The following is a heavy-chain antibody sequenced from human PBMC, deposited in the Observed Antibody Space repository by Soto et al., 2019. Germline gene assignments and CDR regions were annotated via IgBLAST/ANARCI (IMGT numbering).Heavy chain of an antibody. V-gene: IGHV4-30-4*01. D-gene: IGHD2-21*01. Sequence: QVQLQESGPGLVKPSQTLSLTCTVSGASVSSGDYYWSWIRQPPGKGLEWIGYIYNSGNTYYNPSLKSQVAISVDTSKNQFSLKVISVTAAVTAIYYCAIVWSDTRGDWAFDIWGQVTMVTVSS. J-gene: IGHJ3*02. CDR3: AIVWSDTRGDWAFDI. CDR1: GASVSSGDYY. CDR2: IYNSGNT.